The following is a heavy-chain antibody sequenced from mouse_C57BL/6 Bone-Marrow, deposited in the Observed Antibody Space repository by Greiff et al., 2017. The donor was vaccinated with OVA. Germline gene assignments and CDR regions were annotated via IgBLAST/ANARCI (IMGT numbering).Heavy chain of an antibody. CDR2: IRLKSDNYAT. CDR1: GFTFSNYW. J-gene: IGHJ2*01. CDR3: TRYYGNFFDY. Sequence: EVKLEESGGGLVQPGGSMKLSCVASGFTFSNYWMNWVRQSPEKGLEWVAQIRLKSDNYATHYAESVKGRFTISRDDSKSSVYLQMNNLRAEDTGIYYCTRYYGNFFDYWGQGTTLTVSS. D-gene: IGHD2-1*01. V-gene: IGHV6-3*01.